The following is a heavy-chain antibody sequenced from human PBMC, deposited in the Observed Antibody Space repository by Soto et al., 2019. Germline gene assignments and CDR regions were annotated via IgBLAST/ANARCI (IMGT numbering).Heavy chain of an antibody. D-gene: IGHD3-10*01. CDR2: TYYRSKWFH. Sequence: SQTLSLTCVISGDSVSSDITSWNWIRQSPSRGLEWLGRTYYRSKWFHDYAASVKSRITINPDTSKNQSSLELNSMTPEDTAVYYCARGNALDVWGQGTVVTVS. J-gene: IGHJ3*01. CDR1: GDSVSSDITS. CDR3: ARGNALDV. V-gene: IGHV6-1*01.